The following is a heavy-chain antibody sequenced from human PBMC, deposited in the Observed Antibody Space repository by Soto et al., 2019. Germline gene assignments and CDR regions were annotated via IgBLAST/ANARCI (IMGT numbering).Heavy chain of an antibody. CDR3: ATSYCTNGVCYSFYYYGMYF. D-gene: IGHD2-8*01. V-gene: IGHV1-24*01. CDR2: FDPEDGET. J-gene: IGHJ6*02. Sequence: ASVKVSCKVSGYTLTELSMHWVRQAPGKGLEWMGGFDPEDGETIYAQKFQGRVTMTEDTSTDTAYMELSSLRSEDTAVYYCATSYCTNGVCYSFYYYGMYFWGQGTTVTVSS. CDR1: GYTLTELS.